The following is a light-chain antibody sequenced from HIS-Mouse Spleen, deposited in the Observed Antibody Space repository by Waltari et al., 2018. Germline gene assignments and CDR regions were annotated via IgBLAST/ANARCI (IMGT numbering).Light chain of an antibody. CDR2: QDS. CDR1: KLGDKY. CDR3: QAWDSSYSV. V-gene: IGLV3-1*01. Sequence: SYELTQPPSVSVSPGQTDSITCSGDKLGDKYARWYQQKPGQSPVLVTYQDSKRPSGIPERFSGSNSGNTATLTISGTQAMDEADYYCQAWDSSYSVFGGGTKLTVL. J-gene: IGLJ2*01.